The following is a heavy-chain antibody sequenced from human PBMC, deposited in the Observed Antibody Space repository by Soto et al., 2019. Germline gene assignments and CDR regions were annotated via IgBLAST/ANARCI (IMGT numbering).Heavy chain of an antibody. CDR3: ARRCSGGSCYPFDY. Sequence: ASVKVSCKASGYTFTGYYMHWVRQAPGQGLEWMGWINPNSGGTNYAQKFQGRVTMTRDTSISTAYMELSRLRSDDTAVYYCARRCSGGSCYPFDYWGQGTLVTVSS. CDR2: INPNSGGT. V-gene: IGHV1-2*02. D-gene: IGHD2-15*01. CDR1: GYTFTGYY. J-gene: IGHJ4*02.